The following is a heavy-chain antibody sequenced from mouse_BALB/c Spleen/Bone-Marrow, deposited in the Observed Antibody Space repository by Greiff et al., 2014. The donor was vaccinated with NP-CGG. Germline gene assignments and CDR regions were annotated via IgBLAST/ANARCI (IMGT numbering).Heavy chain of an antibody. CDR1: GYSFSGYY. D-gene: IGHD2-3*01. CDR3: VRGHGYYVDFDY. V-gene: IGHV1S34*01. J-gene: IGHJ2*01. CDR2: ISCSNGAT. Sequence: LVKTGASVKISCKASGYSFSGYYMHWVKQSHGKSLEWIGYISCSNGATSYNQKFKGKTTFTVDTSSSTAYMQYNSLTSEDSAVDYCVRGHGYYVDFDYWSQRSTLAVPS.